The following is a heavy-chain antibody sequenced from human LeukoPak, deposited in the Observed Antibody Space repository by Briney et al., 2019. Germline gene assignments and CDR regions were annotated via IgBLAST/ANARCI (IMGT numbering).Heavy chain of an antibody. Sequence: TGGSLRLSCAASGFTFSNAWMSWIRQPPGKGLEWIGYIYYSGSTNYNPSLKSRVTISVDTSKNQFSLKLSSVTAADTAVYYCARASAYYSGAFDYWGQGTLVTVSS. CDR2: IYYSGST. V-gene: IGHV4-59*01. CDR1: GFTFSNAW. D-gene: IGHD3-10*01. CDR3: ARASAYYSGAFDY. J-gene: IGHJ4*02.